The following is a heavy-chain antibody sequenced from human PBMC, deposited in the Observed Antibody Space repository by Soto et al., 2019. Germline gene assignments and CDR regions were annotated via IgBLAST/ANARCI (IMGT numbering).Heavy chain of an antibody. CDR3: ARASTWYYYGSGNNWFDP. D-gene: IGHD3-10*01. Sequence: QVQLQQWGAGLLKPSETLSLTCAVYGGSFSGYYWSWIRQPPGKGLEWSGEINHSGSTNYNPSLKSRVTISVDTSKNQFSLKLSSVTAADTAVYYCARASTWYYYGSGNNWFDPWGQGTLVTVSS. CDR2: INHSGST. J-gene: IGHJ5*02. V-gene: IGHV4-34*01. CDR1: GGSFSGYY.